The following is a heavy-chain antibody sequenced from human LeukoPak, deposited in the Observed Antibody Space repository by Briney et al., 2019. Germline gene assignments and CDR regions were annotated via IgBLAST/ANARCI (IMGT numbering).Heavy chain of an antibody. V-gene: IGHV4-38-2*01. CDR3: ARQVYYCSSTSCYITGLFDY. J-gene: IGHJ4*02. CDR1: GYSISSGYY. CDR2: IYHSGST. Sequence: SETLSLTCAVSGYSISSGYYWGWIRQPPGKGLEWIGSIYHSGSTYYNPSLKSRVTISVDTPKNQFSLKLSSVTAADTAVYYCARQVYYCSSTSCYITGLFDYWGQGTLVTVSS. D-gene: IGHD2-2*02.